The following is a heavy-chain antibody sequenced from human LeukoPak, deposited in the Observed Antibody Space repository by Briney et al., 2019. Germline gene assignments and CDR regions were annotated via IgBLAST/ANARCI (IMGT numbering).Heavy chain of an antibody. CDR2: IYLSGST. V-gene: IGHV4-39*07. CDR3: ARETAEGFDY. J-gene: IGHJ4*02. CDR1: DGSISSSSYY. Sequence: PSETLSLTCTVSDGSISSSSYYWGWIRQPPGKGLEWIGSIYLSGSTYYNPSLKSRVTISVDTSKNQFSLKLSSVTAADTAVYYCARETAEGFDYWGQGTLVTVSS.